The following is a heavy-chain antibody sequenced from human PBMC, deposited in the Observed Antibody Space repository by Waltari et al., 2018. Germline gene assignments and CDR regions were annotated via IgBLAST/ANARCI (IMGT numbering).Heavy chain of an antibody. CDR3: AKGYSSGWYSDAFDI. J-gene: IGHJ3*02. Sequence: EVQLVESGGGLVQPGRSLSLSCAASGFTFDDYAMHWVRQAPGKGLEWVSGISWNSGSIGYADSVKGRFTISRDNAKNSLYLQMNSLRAEDTALYYCAKGYSSGWYSDAFDIWGQGTMVTVSS. D-gene: IGHD6-19*01. V-gene: IGHV3-9*01. CDR2: ISWNSGSI. CDR1: GFTFDDYA.